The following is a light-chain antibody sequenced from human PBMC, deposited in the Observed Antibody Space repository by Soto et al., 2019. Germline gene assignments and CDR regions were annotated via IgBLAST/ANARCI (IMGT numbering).Light chain of an antibody. Sequence: QSALTQPASVSGSPGQSNTISCTGTSSDIGAYNFVSWYQQHPGKAPKLMLYDVNIRPSGVSNRFSGSKSGNTASLTISGLHAEDEADYYCTSWTTSTTMIFGGGTKVTVL. J-gene: IGLJ2*01. CDR3: TSWTTSTTMI. CDR2: DVN. V-gene: IGLV2-14*03. CDR1: SSDIGAYNF.